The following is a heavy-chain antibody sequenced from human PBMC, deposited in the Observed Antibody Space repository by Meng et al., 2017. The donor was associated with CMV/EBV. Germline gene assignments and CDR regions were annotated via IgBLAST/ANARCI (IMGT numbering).Heavy chain of an antibody. CDR1: GFTFSSYG. CDR3: AKDAPSYGVSPSYYYYGMDV. J-gene: IGHJ6*02. CDR2: IRYDGSNR. D-gene: IGHD4-17*01. Sequence: GGSLRLSCAASGFTFSSYGMHWVRQAPGKGLDWVAFIRYDGSNRYYADSVKGRFTISRDNSKNTLYLQMNSLRPEDTAVYYCAKDAPSYGVSPSYYYYGMDVWGQGTTVT. V-gene: IGHV3-30*02.